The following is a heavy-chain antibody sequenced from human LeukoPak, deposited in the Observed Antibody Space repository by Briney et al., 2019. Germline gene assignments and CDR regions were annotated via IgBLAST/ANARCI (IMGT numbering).Heavy chain of an antibody. CDR1: GDSISGYY. V-gene: IGHV4-59*08. CDR3: AREYSSSSGRRAFDI. Sequence: PSETLSLTCTVSGDSISGYYWSWIRQPPGKGLEWIGYIYYSGSTNYNPSLKSRLTISIDTSENQFSLKLSSVTAADTAVYYCAREYSSSSGRRAFDIWGQGTMVNVAS. D-gene: IGHD6-6*01. J-gene: IGHJ3*02. CDR2: IYYSGST.